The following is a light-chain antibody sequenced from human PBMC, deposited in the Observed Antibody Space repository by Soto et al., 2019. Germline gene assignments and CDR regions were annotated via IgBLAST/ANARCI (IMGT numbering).Light chain of an antibody. CDR3: KTWGTGMQGV. Sequence: QLVLTQAPSASASLGASVKLTCTLSSGHSSYAIAWHQQQPEKGPRYLMKLNSDGSHSKGDGIPDRFSGSSSGAERYLTISSLQSDDEADYYCKTWGTGMQGVLGGGTKVTVL. CDR1: SGHSSYA. CDR2: LNSDGSH. J-gene: IGLJ2*01. V-gene: IGLV4-69*01.